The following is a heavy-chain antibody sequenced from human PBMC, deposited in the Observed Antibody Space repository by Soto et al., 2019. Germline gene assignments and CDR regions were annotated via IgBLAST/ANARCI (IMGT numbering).Heavy chain of an antibody. V-gene: IGHV1-69*06. Sequence: GASVKVSCKASGGTFSSYAISWVGQAPGQGLEWMGGIIPIFGTANYAQKFQGRVTITADKSTSTAYMELSSLRSEDTAVYYCARDRAVAAAANNWFDPWGQGTLVTVSS. CDR3: ARDRAVAAAANNWFDP. CDR1: GGTFSSYA. CDR2: IIPIFGTA. J-gene: IGHJ5*02. D-gene: IGHD6-13*01.